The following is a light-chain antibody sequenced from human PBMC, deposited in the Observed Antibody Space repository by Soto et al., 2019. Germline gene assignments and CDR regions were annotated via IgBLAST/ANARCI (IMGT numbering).Light chain of an antibody. CDR3: QQLNSYPRT. CDR1: QSVSSY. Sequence: EIVMTQSPATLSLSPGERATLSCRASQSVSSYLAWYQQKPGQAPRLLIYDASNRATGIPARFSGSGSGTDFTLTISGLQPEDFATYYCQQLNSYPRTFGPGTKVDIK. CDR2: DAS. J-gene: IGKJ3*01. V-gene: IGKV3D-15*01.